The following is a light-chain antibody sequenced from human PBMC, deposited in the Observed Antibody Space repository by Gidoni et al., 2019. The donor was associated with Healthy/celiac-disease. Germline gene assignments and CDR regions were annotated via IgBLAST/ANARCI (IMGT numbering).Light chain of an antibody. J-gene: IGKJ1*01. CDR2: AAS. Sequence: DIQMTQSPSSLSASVGDRVTITCRASQSISSNLNWYQQKPGKAPKLLIYAASSFQSGVPSRFSGSGSGTDFTLTISSLQPEDFASYHCQQTYSTPRTFGQGTRVEIK. V-gene: IGKV1-39*01. CDR3: QQTYSTPRT. CDR1: QSISSN.